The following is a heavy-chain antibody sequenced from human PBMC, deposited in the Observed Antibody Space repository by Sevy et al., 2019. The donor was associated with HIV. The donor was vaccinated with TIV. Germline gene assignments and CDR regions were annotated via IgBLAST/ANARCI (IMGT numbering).Heavy chain of an antibody. V-gene: IGHV3-33*01. J-gene: IGHJ4*02. CDR2: IWFDESNT. D-gene: IGHD4-17*01. CDR3: ARDLEFYDYGDYGPAFMPDY. CDR1: GFTFSTYG. Sequence: GGSLRLSCAASGFTFSTYGMHWDRQAPGKGLEWVAVIWFDESNTYYAYSVKGRFTISRDIAKNTLHLQMNSLRAEDTAVYYCARDLEFYDYGDYGPAFMPDYWGQGTLVTVSS.